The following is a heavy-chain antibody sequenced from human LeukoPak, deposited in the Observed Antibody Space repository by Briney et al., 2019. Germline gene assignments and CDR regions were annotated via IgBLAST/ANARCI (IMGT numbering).Heavy chain of an antibody. Sequence: GSSVNVSCKASVGTFVNYAITWVRQAPGQGLEWMGRILPISGATNYAQKFQGRVTISADKSTSTVYIDLSRLTSDDTAVYYCAKGGYYYDNSGRWFDPWGQGTRVTVSS. CDR1: VGTFVNYA. J-gene: IGHJ5*02. CDR3: AKGGYYYDNSGRWFDP. V-gene: IGHV1-69*06. CDR2: ILPISGAT. D-gene: IGHD3-22*01.